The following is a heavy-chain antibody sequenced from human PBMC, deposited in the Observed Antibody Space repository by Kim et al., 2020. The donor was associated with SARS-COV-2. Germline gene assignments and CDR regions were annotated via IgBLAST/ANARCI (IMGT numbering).Heavy chain of an antibody. Sequence: GGSLRLSCAASGFTFSSYAMSWVRQAPGKGLEWVSAISGSGGSTYYADSVKGRFTISRDNSKNTLYLQMNSLRAEDTAVYYCAKRLRGELSLRDYYYYYGMDVWGQGTTVTVSS. D-gene: IGHD3-16*02. V-gene: IGHV3-23*01. J-gene: IGHJ6*02. CDR3: AKRLRGELSLRDYYYYYGMDV. CDR2: ISGSGGST. CDR1: GFTFSSYA.